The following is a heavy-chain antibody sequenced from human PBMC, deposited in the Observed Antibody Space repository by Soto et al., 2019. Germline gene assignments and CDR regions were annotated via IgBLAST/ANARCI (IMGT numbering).Heavy chain of an antibody. CDR2: IDAGNGNT. V-gene: IGHV1-3*01. Sequence: QVQLVQSGAEVKKPGASVKVSCKASGFTFTSFPLHWVRQAPGQRLEWMGWIDAGNGNTKYSQKFQGRATITRATSASTAYMELSSLRSEDTAVYFCARGVGEYQLVGGWFDPWGQGTLVTVSS. D-gene: IGHD2-2*01. CDR3: ARGVGEYQLVGGWFDP. J-gene: IGHJ5*02. CDR1: GFTFTSFP.